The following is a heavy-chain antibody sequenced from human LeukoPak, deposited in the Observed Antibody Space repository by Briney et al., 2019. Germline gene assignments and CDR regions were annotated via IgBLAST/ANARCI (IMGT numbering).Heavy chain of an antibody. CDR2: IDYSGST. D-gene: IGHD6-13*01. V-gene: IGHV4-39*01. J-gene: IGHJ4*01. CDR1: GGSISSSSYY. Sequence: SETLSLTCTVSGGSISSSSYYWGWIRQPPWMGLEWIGSIDYSGSTYYNPSLKSRATISVATSKNQCSLKLTSVTPAAPAVYSCARGPTNTAAAGSFDSWGHGTPVTVSS. CDR3: ARGPTNTAAAGSFDS.